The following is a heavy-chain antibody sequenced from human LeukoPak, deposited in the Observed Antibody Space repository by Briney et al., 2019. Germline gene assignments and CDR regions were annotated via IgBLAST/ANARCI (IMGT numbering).Heavy chain of an antibody. CDR1: GGSIGTTNYY. CDR3: ARQRADYFYYFVDV. Sequence: SETLSLTCTVSGGSIGTTNYYWGWLRQPPGKGLEWIGSIYYSETTYDNPSLESRVTISIETSKNQFSLKLSSVTAADTAVYYCARQRADYFYYFVDVWGKGTTVTVS. J-gene: IGHJ6*03. CDR2: IYYSETT. D-gene: IGHD3-9*01. V-gene: IGHV4-39*01.